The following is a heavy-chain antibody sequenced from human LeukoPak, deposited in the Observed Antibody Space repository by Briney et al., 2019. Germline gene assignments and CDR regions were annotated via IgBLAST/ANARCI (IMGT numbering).Heavy chain of an antibody. CDR1: GGSFSGYY. V-gene: IGHV4-34*01. CDR3: AKVILAARLFDPGTYYMDV. J-gene: IGHJ6*03. D-gene: IGHD6-6*01. CDR2: INHSGST. Sequence: SETLSLTCAVYGGSFSGYYWSWIRQPPGKGLEWIGEINHSGSTNYNPSLKSRVTISVDTSKNQFSLKLSSVTAADTAVYYCAKVILAARLFDPGTYYMDVWGKGTTVTVSS.